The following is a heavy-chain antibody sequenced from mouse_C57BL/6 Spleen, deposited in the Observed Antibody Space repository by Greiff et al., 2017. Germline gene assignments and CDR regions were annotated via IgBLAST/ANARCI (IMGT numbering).Heavy chain of an antibody. V-gene: IGHV1-22*01. CDR1: GYTFTDYN. J-gene: IGHJ1*03. D-gene: IGHD1-1*01. CDR2: INPNNGGT. CDR3: AEGYYGSGYFDV. Sequence: EVQLVESGPELVKPGASVKMSCKASGYTFTDYNMHWVKQSHGKSLEWIGYINPNNGGTSYNQKFKGKATLTVNKSSSTAYMELRSLTSEDSAVYYCAEGYYGSGYFDVWGTGTTVTVSS.